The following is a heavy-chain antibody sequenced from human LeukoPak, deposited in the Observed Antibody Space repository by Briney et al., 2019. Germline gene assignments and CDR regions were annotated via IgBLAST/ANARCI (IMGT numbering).Heavy chain of an antibody. D-gene: IGHD6-6*01. V-gene: IGHV1-24*01. CDR1: GYTLTELP. CDR2: FDPEDGET. CDR3: AAIAARPPINFDY. J-gene: IGHJ4*02. Sequence: TSVKVSCKVSGYTLTELPMHWVRQAPGKGLEWMGGFDPEDGETIYAQKFQGRVTMTEDTSTDTAYMELSSLRSEDTAVYYCAAIAARPPINFDYWGQGTLVTVSS.